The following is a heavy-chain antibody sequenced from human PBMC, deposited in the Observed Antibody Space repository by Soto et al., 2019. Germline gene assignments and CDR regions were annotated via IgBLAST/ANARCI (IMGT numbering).Heavy chain of an antibody. V-gene: IGHV3-74*01. CDR3: ARGLKNYYGVDV. Sequence: EVKVVESGGGLVQPGGSLRLSCAASGFTFSTYWMYWVRQVPGKGLVWVSRIKGDGSSLSYADSVKGRFTISRDNVENTVYRQMGSLRADDTALYYCARGLKNYYGVDVWGQGTTVTVSS. CDR2: IKGDGSSL. J-gene: IGHJ6*02. CDR1: GFTFSTYW.